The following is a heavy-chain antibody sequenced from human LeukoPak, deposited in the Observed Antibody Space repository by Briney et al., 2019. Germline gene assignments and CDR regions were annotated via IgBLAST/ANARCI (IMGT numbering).Heavy chain of an antibody. CDR3: AAKLKRQLGYFDY. CDR1: GFTFTSSA. V-gene: IGHV1-58*02. D-gene: IGHD6-13*01. CDR2: IVVGSGNT. Sequence: SVKVSCKASGFTFTSSAMQWVRQARGQRLERIGWIVVGSGNTNYAQKFQERVTITRDMSTSTAYMELSSLRSEDTAVYYCAAKLKRQLGYFDYWGQGTLVTVSS. J-gene: IGHJ4*02.